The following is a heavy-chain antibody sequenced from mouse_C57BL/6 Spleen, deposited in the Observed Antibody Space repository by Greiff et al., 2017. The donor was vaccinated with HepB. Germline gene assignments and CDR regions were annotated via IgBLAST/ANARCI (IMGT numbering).Heavy chain of an antibody. Sequence: QVHVKQPGAELVKPGASVKVSCKASGYTFTSYWMHWVKQRPGQGLEWIGRIHPSDSDTNYNQKFKGKATLTVDKSSSTAYMQLSSLTSEDSAVYYCAGGNGAWFAYWGQGTLVTVSA. D-gene: IGHD2-1*01. CDR3: AGGNGAWFAY. J-gene: IGHJ3*01. CDR1: GYTFTSYW. V-gene: IGHV1-74*01. CDR2: IHPSDSDT.